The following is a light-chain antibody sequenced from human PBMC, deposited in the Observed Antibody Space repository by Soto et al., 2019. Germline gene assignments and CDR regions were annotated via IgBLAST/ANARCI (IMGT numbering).Light chain of an antibody. Sequence: QPVLTQSSSASASLGSSVKLTCTLSSGHSSYIIAWHQQQPGKAPRYLMKLEGSGSYNKGSGVPDRFSGSSSGADRYLTISNIRFEDEADYYCETWDSNTRVFGGGTKVTVL. CDR3: ETWDSNTRV. CDR2: LEGSGSY. J-gene: IGLJ3*02. CDR1: SGHSSYI. V-gene: IGLV4-60*02.